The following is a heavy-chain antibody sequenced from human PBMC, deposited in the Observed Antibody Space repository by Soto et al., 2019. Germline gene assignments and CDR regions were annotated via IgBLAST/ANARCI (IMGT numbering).Heavy chain of an antibody. CDR2: ISYDGSNK. CDR1: GFIFSNYA. Sequence: PGGSLRLSCVASGFIFSNYAIHWVRQAPGKGLEWVALISYDGSNKYYADSVKGRITISRDDSKNTLYLEINSLRAEDTAVYYCARDLIAHGSGSFYFDYWGQGTLVTVSS. CDR3: ARDLIAHGSGSFYFDY. J-gene: IGHJ4*02. D-gene: IGHD3-10*01. V-gene: IGHV3-30-3*01.